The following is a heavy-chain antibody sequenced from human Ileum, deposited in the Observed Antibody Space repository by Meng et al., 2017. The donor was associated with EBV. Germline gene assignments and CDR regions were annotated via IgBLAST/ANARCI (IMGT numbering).Heavy chain of an antibody. CDR2: FYEGTT. Sequence: QVQLQGLGPGLVKPSWTLSLTCDVSGVSISGNYWSWIRQSPVKGLEWIGFFYEGTTNYNPSLKSRVTIAAGPANNQISLRLSSVTSADTAVYYCAKGGQWDPLDSWGRGILVTVSS. J-gene: IGHJ4*02. D-gene: IGHD1-26*01. CDR3: AKGGQWDPLDS. CDR1: GVSISGNY. V-gene: IGHV4-59*01.